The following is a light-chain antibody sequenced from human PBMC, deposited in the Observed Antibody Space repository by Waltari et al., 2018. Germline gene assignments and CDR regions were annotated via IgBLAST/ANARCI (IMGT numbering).Light chain of an antibody. V-gene: IGKV4-1*01. CDR2: WAS. CDR1: QSVFYNSNNKHY. Sequence: DIVMTQSPDSLPVSLGERATITCKSSQSVFYNSNNKHYLAWYQQKVGQPPKLLIYWASSRESGVPDRFSGSVSGTDFTLTITSLQPDDVATYYCQKYNSVPITFGQGTRLEIK. J-gene: IGKJ5*01. CDR3: QKYNSVPIT.